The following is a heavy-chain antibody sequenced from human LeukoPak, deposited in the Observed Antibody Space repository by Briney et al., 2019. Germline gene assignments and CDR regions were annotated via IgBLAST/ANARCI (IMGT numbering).Heavy chain of an antibody. CDR2: ISSSGSTI. Sequence: GGSLRLSCAASGFTFSDYYMSWIRQAPGKGLEWVSYISSSGSTIYYADSVKGRFTISRDNAKNSLYLQMNSLRAEDTAVYYCARGSNDILTGYYRGDYWGQGTLVTVSS. D-gene: IGHD3-9*01. J-gene: IGHJ4*02. V-gene: IGHV3-11*01. CDR1: GFTFSDYY. CDR3: ARGSNDILTGYYRGDY.